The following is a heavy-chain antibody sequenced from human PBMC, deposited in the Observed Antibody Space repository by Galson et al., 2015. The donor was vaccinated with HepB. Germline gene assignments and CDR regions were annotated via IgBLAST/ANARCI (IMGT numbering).Heavy chain of an antibody. Sequence: ETLSLTCAVYGGSFSGYYWSWIRQPPGKGLEWIGEINHSGSTNYNPSLKSRVTISVDTSKNQFSLKLSSVTAADTAVYYCARIPQWLLPEKKIYYYYYMDVWGNGTTVTVSS. CDR3: ARIPQWLLPEKKIYYYYYMDV. D-gene: IGHD3-22*01. CDR1: GGSFSGYY. CDR2: INHSGST. V-gene: IGHV4-34*01. J-gene: IGHJ6*03.